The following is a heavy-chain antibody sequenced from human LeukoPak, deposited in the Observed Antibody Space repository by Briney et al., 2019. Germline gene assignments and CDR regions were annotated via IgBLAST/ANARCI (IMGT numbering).Heavy chain of an antibody. Sequence: TSETLSLTCDVSDTSISNNWWSWVRQSPGKGLEWIGEIFHRGIPNYNPSLKSRVTISIDTSKNQFSLTLSSVTTADAAVYYCARGQKYRNGYTVTELGSGYFAYWGQGTLVTVSS. V-gene: IGHV4/OR15-8*01. J-gene: IGHJ4*02. D-gene: IGHD5-18*01. CDR1: DTSISNNW. CDR2: IFHRGIP. CDR3: ARGQKYRNGYTVTELGSGYFAY.